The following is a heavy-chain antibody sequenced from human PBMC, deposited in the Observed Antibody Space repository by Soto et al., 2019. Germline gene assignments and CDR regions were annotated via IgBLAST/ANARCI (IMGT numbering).Heavy chain of an antibody. V-gene: IGHV5-51*01. CDR1: GYSFTSYW. Sequence: PGESLKISCKGSGYSFTSYWIGWVRQMPGKGLEWMGIIYPGDSDARYSPSFQGQVTISADKSISTAYLQWSSLKASDTAMYYCVSQKHRYNWNYADAFDIWGQGTMVTVSS. J-gene: IGHJ3*02. CDR2: IYPGDSDA. D-gene: IGHD1-7*01. CDR3: VSQKHRYNWNYADAFDI.